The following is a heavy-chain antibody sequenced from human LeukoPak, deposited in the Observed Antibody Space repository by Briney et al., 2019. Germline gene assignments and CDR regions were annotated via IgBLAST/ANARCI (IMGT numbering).Heavy chain of an antibody. CDR2: INPNSSGT. V-gene: IGHV1-2*02. J-gene: IGHJ4*02. D-gene: IGHD3-10*01. Sequence: ASVKVSYTASESTFTGYYMHWVRQAPGQGLEWMGWINPNSSGTNYAQKFQGRVTKTRDMSISTAYMELSRVRSDDTAVYSCARAGFRITMVRIDYWGQGTLVTVSS. CDR3: ARAGFRITMVRIDY. CDR1: ESTFTGYY.